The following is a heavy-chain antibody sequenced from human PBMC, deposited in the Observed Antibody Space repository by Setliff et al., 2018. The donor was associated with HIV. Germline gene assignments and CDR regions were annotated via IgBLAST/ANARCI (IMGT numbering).Heavy chain of an antibody. CDR3: VRDGSLAGLYFHYMDV. D-gene: IGHD6-19*01. CDR1: GFTFGDYA. V-gene: IGHV3-9*01. J-gene: IGHJ6*03. Sequence: SLRLSCAASGFTFGDYAFHWVRQVPGKGLEWVSGISWNGGSKAYADSVKGRFSISRDNANNSLYLLMNSLRPEDTALYYCVRDGSLAGLYFHYMDVWGKGTTVTVSS. CDR2: ISWNGGSK.